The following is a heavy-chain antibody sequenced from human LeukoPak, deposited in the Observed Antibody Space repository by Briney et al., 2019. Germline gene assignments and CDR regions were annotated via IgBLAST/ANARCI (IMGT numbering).Heavy chain of an antibody. CDR1: GYTFTSYW. D-gene: IGHD6-19*01. CDR3: ARGSSGYWFDP. V-gene: IGHV5-51*01. CDR2: IYPRDSDI. J-gene: IGHJ5*02. Sequence: ASVKVSCKGSGYTFTSYWIVWVRQMPGKRLEWMGIIYPRDSDIRYSPSFQGQVTISADKSISTAYLQWRSLKASDTAIYYCARGSSGYWFDPWGQGTLVTVSS.